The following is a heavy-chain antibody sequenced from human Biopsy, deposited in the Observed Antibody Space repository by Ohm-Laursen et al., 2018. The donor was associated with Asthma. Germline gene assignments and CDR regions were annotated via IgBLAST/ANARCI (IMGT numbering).Heavy chain of an antibody. CDR2: IKHDGTEK. Sequence: SLRLSCAASGFTFGDYCMSWVRQVPGKGLEWVANIKHDGTEKNHVDSLKGRFTISRDNAKNSLYLQMNSLRLDDTAVYYCARDLADRIMVGDHDFYAMDVWGQGTTVTFSS. D-gene: IGHD3-10*01. CDR3: ARDLADRIMVGDHDFYAMDV. J-gene: IGHJ6*02. V-gene: IGHV3-7*01. CDR1: GFTFGDYC.